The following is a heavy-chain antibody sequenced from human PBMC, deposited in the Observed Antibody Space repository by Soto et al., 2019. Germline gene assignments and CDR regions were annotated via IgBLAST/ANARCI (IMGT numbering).Heavy chain of an antibody. J-gene: IGHJ5*02. D-gene: IGHD3-10*01. CDR2: IYYSGST. Sequence: QVQLQESGPGLVKPSQTLSLTCTVSGGSISSGGYYWSWIRQHPGKGLEWIGYIYYSGSTYYNPSLKSRVTISVDTSKNQFSLKLSSVTAADTAVYYCARESTTMVRGVIVNWFDPWGQGTLVTVSS. V-gene: IGHV4-31*03. CDR1: GGSISSGGYY. CDR3: ARESTTMVRGVIVNWFDP.